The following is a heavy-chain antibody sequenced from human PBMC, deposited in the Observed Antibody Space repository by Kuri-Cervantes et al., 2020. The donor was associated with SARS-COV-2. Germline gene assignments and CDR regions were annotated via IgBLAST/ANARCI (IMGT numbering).Heavy chain of an antibody. V-gene: IGHV4-4*02. CDR3: ARVRGHYYDSSGYPDY. D-gene: IGHD3-22*01. J-gene: IGHJ4*02. Sequence: GSLRLSCAVSGGSISSSNWWSWVRQPPGKGLEWIGEIYHSGGTNYNPSLKSRVTISVDKSKNQFSLKLSSVTAADTAVYYCARVRGHYYDSSGYPDYWGQGTLVTVSS. CDR1: GGSISSSNW. CDR2: IYHSGGT.